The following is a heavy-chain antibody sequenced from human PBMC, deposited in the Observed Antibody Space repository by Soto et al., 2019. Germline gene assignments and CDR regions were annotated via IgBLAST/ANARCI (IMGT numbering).Heavy chain of an antibody. D-gene: IGHD7-27*01. CDR2: MIGGSHGT. V-gene: IGHV3-23*01. CDR3: AKGKSTGALDWFDL. J-gene: IGHJ5*02. Sequence: EVQLLQSGGGLAQPGGSLRLACAASAFTLNNYAVAWVRQAPGKGLEWVSTMIGGSHGTAYSDSVRGRFTVSRDNSKNSLYLQMHSLGAEDTAIYYCAKGKSTGALDWFDLWGQGSLVTVSS. CDR1: AFTLNNYA.